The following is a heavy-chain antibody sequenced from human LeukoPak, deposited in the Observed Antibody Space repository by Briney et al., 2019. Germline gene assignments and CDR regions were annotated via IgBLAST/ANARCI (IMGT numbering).Heavy chain of an antibody. D-gene: IGHD6-19*01. Sequence: GGSLRLSCAASGFTFSSYAMSWVRQAPGKGLEWVSAISGRGGSTYYADSVKGRFTISRDNSKNTLYLQMNSLRAEDTAVYYCAKDGSGAVATTDFDYWGQGTLVTVSS. CDR3: AKDGSGAVATTDFDY. V-gene: IGHV3-23*01. CDR2: ISGRGGST. CDR1: GFTFSSYA. J-gene: IGHJ4*02.